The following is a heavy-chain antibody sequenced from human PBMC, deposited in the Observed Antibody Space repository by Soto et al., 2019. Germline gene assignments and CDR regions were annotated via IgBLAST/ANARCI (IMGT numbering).Heavy chain of an antibody. CDR1: GGSFSDYY. CDR3: ARGGSSSREDAFDI. Sequence: QVQLQQWGAGLLKPSETLSLTCAVYGGSFSDYYWSWIRQPPGKGLEWIGEINHSGSTNYNPSLKSRVTISVDTSKNQFSLKLSSVTAADTAVYYCARGGSSSREDAFDIWGQGTMVTVSS. V-gene: IGHV4-34*01. CDR2: INHSGST. J-gene: IGHJ3*02. D-gene: IGHD6-13*01.